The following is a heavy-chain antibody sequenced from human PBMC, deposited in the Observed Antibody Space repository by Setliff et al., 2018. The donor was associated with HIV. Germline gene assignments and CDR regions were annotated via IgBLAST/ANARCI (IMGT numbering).Heavy chain of an antibody. Sequence: ETLSLTCAVYGGSFSGYYWSWVRQAPGKGLECVSVIYRGGETYHADSVKGRFTISRDNSKDTLYLQMSSLRVDDTAVYYCTMAPLLDSTYGVDVWGQGTAVTVSS. CDR2: IYRGGET. CDR3: TMAPLLDSTYGVDV. D-gene: IGHD2-8*01. V-gene: IGHV3-53*01. J-gene: IGHJ6*02. CDR1: GGSFSGYY.